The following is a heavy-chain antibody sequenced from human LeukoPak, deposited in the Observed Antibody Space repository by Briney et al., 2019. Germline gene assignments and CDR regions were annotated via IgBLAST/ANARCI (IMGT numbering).Heavy chain of an antibody. CDR2: ISGSGGST. Sequence: GGSLRLSCAASGFIFSNYAMTWVRPAPGKGLDWISTISGSGGSTYYADSVKGRFTISRDNSKNSLYLQMNSLRAEDTAVYYCAELGITMIGGVWGKGTTVTISS. V-gene: IGHV3-23*01. CDR3: AELGITMIGGV. J-gene: IGHJ6*04. CDR1: GFIFSNYA. D-gene: IGHD3-10*02.